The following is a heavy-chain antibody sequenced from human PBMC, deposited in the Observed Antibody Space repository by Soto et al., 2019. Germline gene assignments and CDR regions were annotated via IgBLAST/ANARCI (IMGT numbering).Heavy chain of an antibody. J-gene: IGHJ4*02. CDR1: GFTFSDSY. CDR2: ISSGSRYI. D-gene: IGHD1-1*01. Sequence: QVQLVESGGGLVKPRGALRLACAASGFTFSDSYMSWIRQAPGKGLEWISYISSGSRYINYADSVKGRFTISTDHAKNSLFLQMNSLTAEDTAVYYCASPPTSVSPEQYYFDNWGQGTLVTVSS. CDR3: ASPPTSVSPEQYYFDN. V-gene: IGHV3-11*05.